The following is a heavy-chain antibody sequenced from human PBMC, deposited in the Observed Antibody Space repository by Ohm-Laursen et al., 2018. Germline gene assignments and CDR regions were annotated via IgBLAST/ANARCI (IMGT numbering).Heavy chain of an antibody. Sequence: TLSLTWAVYGRSFSGYYWNWIRQPPGKGLEWIGETNHSGSTNYNPSLKSRVTISVDTSKNQFSLKLRSVTAADTAVYYCARILWPDTDYWGQGTLVTVSS. V-gene: IGHV4-34*01. CDR2: TNHSGST. D-gene: IGHD2-21*01. CDR3: ARILWPDTDY. CDR1: GRSFSGYY. J-gene: IGHJ4*02.